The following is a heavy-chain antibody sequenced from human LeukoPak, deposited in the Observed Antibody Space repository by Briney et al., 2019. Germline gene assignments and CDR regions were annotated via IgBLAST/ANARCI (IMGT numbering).Heavy chain of an antibody. CDR1: GFTFSSYA. CDR3: AKRNTMIVVVSTYYGMDV. CDR2: ISGSGGST. Sequence: GGSLRLSCAASGFTFSSYAMSWVRQAPGKGLEWVSAISGSGGSTYYADFVKGRFTISRDNSKNTLYLQMNSLRAEDTAVYYCAKRNTMIVVVSTYYGMDVWGQGTTVTVSS. D-gene: IGHD3-22*01. J-gene: IGHJ6*02. V-gene: IGHV3-23*01.